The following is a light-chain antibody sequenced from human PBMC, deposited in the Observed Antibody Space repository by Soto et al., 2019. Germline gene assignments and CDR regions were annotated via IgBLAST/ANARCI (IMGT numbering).Light chain of an antibody. CDR2: GNN. J-gene: IGLJ2*01. Sequence: QSVLTQPPSVSGAPGQWVTISCTGSSSNIGAGYEVHWYQQLPGTAPKLLIYGNNYRPSGVPDRFSGSKSGTSVSLAITGLQAEDEADYHCQSYDSSLSGVVFGGGTKLTVL. V-gene: IGLV1-40*01. CDR3: QSYDSSLSGVV. CDR1: SSNIGAGYE.